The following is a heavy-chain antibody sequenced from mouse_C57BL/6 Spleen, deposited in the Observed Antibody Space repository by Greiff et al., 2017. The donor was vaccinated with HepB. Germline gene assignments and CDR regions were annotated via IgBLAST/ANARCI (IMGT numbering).Heavy chain of an antibody. J-gene: IGHJ4*01. CDR3: ARINLLLRYYAMDY. V-gene: IGHV2-2*01. CDR1: GFSLTSYG. Sequence: VMLVESGPGLVQPSQSLSITCTVSGFSLTSYGVHWVRQSPGKGLEWLGVIWSGGSTDYNAAFISRLSISKDNSKSQVFFKMNSLQADDTAIYYCARINLLLRYYAMDYWGQGTSVTVSS. D-gene: IGHD1-1*01. CDR2: IWSGGST.